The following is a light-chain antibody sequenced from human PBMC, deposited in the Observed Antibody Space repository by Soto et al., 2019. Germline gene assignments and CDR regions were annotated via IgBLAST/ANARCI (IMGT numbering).Light chain of an antibody. CDR3: MQGTHWPLS. J-gene: IGKJ5*01. Sequence: EIVMTQSPLYLPVTPGEPASISCRCSQSRLHSNGYNYLDWYLQKPGQSPQLLIYLGSNRSSGVPDRFSGSGSGTDFTLKITRVEAEDAGVYYCMQGTHWPLSFGQGTRLEIK. CDR2: LGS. CDR1: QSRLHSNGYNY. V-gene: IGKV2-28*01.